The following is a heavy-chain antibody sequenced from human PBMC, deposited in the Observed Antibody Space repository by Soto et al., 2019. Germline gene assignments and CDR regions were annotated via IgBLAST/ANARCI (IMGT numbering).Heavy chain of an antibody. CDR3: ARGVITMVRGVRFDY. CDR2: INHSGST. J-gene: IGHJ4*02. V-gene: IGHV4-34*01. Sequence: SETLSLTCAVYGGSFSGYYWSWIRQPPGKGLEWIGEINHSGSTNYNPSLKSRVTISVDTSKNQFSLKLSSVTAADTAVYYCARGVITMVRGVRFDYWGQGTLVTVSS. CDR1: GGSFSGYY. D-gene: IGHD3-10*01.